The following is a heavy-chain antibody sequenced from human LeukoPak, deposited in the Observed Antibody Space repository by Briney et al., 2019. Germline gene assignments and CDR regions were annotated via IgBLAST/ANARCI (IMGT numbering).Heavy chain of an antibody. Sequence: PSETLSLTCTVSGGSISTSYWNWIPQPPGKGLEWIGNIYYSGSTNYNPSLKSRVTISIDTSRQQFSLKLSSATAADTAVYYCVSQGSWGQGTLVSVSS. CDR2: IYYSGST. CDR3: VSQGS. CDR1: GGSISTSY. J-gene: IGHJ4*02. V-gene: IGHV4-59*08.